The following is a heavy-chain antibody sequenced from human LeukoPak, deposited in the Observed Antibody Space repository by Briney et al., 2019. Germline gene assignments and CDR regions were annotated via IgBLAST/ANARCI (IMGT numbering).Heavy chain of an antibody. V-gene: IGHV3-66*01. CDR3: TRTSSGWYSY. CDR1: GFSVSTNY. D-gene: IGHD6-19*01. CDR2: IYSGGST. J-gene: IGHJ4*02. Sequence: PGGALRLSCATSGFSVSTNYMTWVRQAPGKGLGWVSIIYSGGSTNYEDSVKGRFTISRDNSKNTLYLEMNSLRAEDTAVYYCTRTSSGWYSYWGQGPLAT.